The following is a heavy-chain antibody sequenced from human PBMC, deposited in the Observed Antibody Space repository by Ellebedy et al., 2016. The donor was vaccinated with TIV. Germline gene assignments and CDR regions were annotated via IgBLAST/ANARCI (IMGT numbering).Heavy chain of an antibody. J-gene: IGHJ4*02. V-gene: IGHV7-4-1*02. Sequence: ASVKVSCKASGYSFTNYAMNWVRQAPGQGLEWMGWIDTNTGIPTYAQGFTGRFVFSLDTSVSTAYLQISSLKAEDTAVYYCAREGEMATINWGYWGQGTLVTVSS. CDR3: AREGEMATINWGY. CDR1: GYSFTNYA. CDR2: IDTNTGIP. D-gene: IGHD5-24*01.